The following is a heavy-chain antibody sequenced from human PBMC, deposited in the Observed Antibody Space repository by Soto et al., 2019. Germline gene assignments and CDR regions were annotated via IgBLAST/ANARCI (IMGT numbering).Heavy chain of an antibody. CDR3: AAVISGSYGLYYFDY. CDR2: IVVGSGNT. J-gene: IGHJ4*02. V-gene: IGHV1-58*01. CDR1: GFTFTSSA. Sequence: QMQLVQSGPEVKKPGTSVKVSCKASGFTFTSSAVQWVRQARGQRLEWIGWIVVGSGNTNYAQKFQERVTITRDMSTSTAYMEPSSLRSEDTAVYYCAAVISGSYGLYYFDYWGQGTLVTVSS. D-gene: IGHD1-26*01.